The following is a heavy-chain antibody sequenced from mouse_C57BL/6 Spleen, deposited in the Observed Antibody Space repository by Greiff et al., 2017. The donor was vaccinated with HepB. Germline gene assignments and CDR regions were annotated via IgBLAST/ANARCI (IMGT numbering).Heavy chain of an antibody. CDR3: ARGDYYYGRSSAWFAY. CDR1: GYTFTDYY. Sequence: EVQLQQSGPVLVKPGASVKMSCKASGYTFTDYYMNWVKQSHGKSLEWIGVINPYNGGTSYNQKFKGKATLTVDKSSSTAYMELNSLTSEDSAVYYCARGDYYYGRSSAWFAYWGQGTLVTVSA. D-gene: IGHD1-1*01. CDR2: INPYNGGT. V-gene: IGHV1-19*01. J-gene: IGHJ3*01.